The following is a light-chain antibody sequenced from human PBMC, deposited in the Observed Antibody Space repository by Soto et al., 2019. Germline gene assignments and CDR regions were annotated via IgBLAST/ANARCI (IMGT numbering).Light chain of an antibody. Sequence: EIVMTQSPATLSVSPGERATLSCRASQSVSSNLAWYQQKPGQAPRLLIYGASTRANGIPARFSGSGSGTEFTLTISSLQSEDFAVYYWQQYNNWPLTFGGGTKVEIK. CDR2: GAS. CDR3: QQYNNWPLT. J-gene: IGKJ4*01. CDR1: QSVSSN. V-gene: IGKV3-15*01.